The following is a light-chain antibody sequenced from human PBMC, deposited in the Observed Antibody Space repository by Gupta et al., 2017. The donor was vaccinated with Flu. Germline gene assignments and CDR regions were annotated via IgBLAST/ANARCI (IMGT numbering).Light chain of an antibody. J-gene: IGKJ1*01. Sequence: DAVMTQSPLSLPVTLGQPASISCRSSESLVYSDGDSYLSWFHQRPGQSPRRLIYKASNRDSGVPDRISGSGSGTDFTLTISRLEAEDVGVYYCKHSTRSPRTFGKGTKVEI. CDR3: KHSTRSPRT. CDR2: KAS. V-gene: IGKV2-30*01. CDR1: ESLVYSDGDSY.